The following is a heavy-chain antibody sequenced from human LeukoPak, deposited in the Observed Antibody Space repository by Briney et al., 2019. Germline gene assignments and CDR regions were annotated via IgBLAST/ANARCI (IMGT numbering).Heavy chain of an antibody. CDR1: GGTFNSYA. V-gene: IGHV1-69*13. CDR2: IIPVFVTA. Sequence: SVKVSCKASGGTFNSYAISWVRQAPGQGLEWMGVIIPVFVTADYAQKFQGRVTITADESTSTAYMELSSLRSEDTAVYYCASPTLNDFGDYVFDSWGQGTLVTVSS. CDR3: ASPTLNDFGDYVFDS. J-gene: IGHJ4*02. D-gene: IGHD4-17*01.